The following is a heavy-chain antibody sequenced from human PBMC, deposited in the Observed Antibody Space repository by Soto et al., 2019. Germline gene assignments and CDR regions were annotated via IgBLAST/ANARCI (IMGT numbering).Heavy chain of an antibody. CDR1: GGTFSSYS. CDR3: ARGVVDTAMVTDYYGMDV. V-gene: IGHV1-69*13. CDR2: IIPIFGTA. D-gene: IGHD5-18*01. J-gene: IGHJ6*02. Sequence: SVKVSCKASGGTFSSYSISWVRQAPGQGLEWMGGIIPIFGTANYAQKFQGRVTITADESTSTAYMELSSLRSEDTAVYYCARGVVDTAMVTDYYGMDVWGQGTTVTVSS.